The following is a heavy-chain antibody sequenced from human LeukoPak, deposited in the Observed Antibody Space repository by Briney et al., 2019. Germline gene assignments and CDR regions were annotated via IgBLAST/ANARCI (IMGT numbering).Heavy chain of an antibody. CDR1: GLTFSSYA. CDR3: AKGDSSSWYLDY. Sequence: GRSLRLSCAASGLTFSSYAMHWVRQAPGKGLEWVAVISYDGSNKYYADSVKGRFTISRDNSKNTLYLQMNSLRAEDTAVYYCAKGDSSSWYLDYWGQGTLVTVSS. V-gene: IGHV3-30-3*01. D-gene: IGHD6-13*01. J-gene: IGHJ4*02. CDR2: ISYDGSNK.